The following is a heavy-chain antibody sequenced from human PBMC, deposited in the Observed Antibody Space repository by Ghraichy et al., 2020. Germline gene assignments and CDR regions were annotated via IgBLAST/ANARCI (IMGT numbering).Heavy chain of an antibody. J-gene: IGHJ4*02. Sequence: GGSLXLSCAAYGFFFSSYAMSWVRQAPGKGLEWVSAISGSGVATYDADSVRGRFTISRDNSKNTLYLQMNSLRAEDTAVYYCAKRLSDSRGYYGFDYWGQGILVTVSS. V-gene: IGHV3-23*01. CDR1: GFFFSSYA. CDR2: ISGSGVAT. D-gene: IGHD3-22*01. CDR3: AKRLSDSRGYYGFDY.